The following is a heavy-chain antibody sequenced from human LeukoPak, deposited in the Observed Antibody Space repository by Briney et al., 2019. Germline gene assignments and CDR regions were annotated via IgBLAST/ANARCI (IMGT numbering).Heavy chain of an antibody. Sequence: GGSLRLSCAASGFTFSTYAMSWVRQAPGKGLEWVSSISRSGESTFYADSVRGRFTISRDNSKNTVSLQMESLRAEDTALYYCAKDYAVGSIDYWGQGTLVTVSS. V-gene: IGHV3-23*01. J-gene: IGHJ4*02. CDR3: AKDYAVGSIDY. D-gene: IGHD3-16*01. CDR2: ISRSGEST. CDR1: GFTFSTYA.